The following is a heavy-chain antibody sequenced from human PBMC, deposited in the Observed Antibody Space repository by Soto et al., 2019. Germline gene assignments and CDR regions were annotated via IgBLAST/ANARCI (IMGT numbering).Heavy chain of an antibody. CDR1: VFTFISYA. V-gene: IGHV3-23*01. CDR2: ISGSGGST. J-gene: IGHJ4*02. Sequence: PGWSLRLSCASSVFTFISYAMSWVRQAPGKGLEWVSAISGSGGSTYYADSVKGRFTISRDNSKNTLYLQMNSLRAEDTAVYYCAKFKGRYYDSSGYYHFDYWGQGTLVTVSS. CDR3: AKFKGRYYDSSGYYHFDY. D-gene: IGHD3-22*01.